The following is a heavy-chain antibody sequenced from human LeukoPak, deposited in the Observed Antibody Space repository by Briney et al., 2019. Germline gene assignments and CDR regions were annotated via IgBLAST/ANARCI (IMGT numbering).Heavy chain of an antibody. J-gene: IGHJ5*02. CDR1: SGSISSSSYY. CDR3: APYSSGWYAWFDP. D-gene: IGHD6-19*01. CDR2: IYYSGST. Sequence: SETLSLTCTVSSGSISSSSYYWGWIRQPPGKGLEWIGSIYYSGSTYYNPSLKSRVTISVDTSKNQFSLKLSSVTAADTAVYYCAPYSSGWYAWFDPWGQGTLVTVSS. V-gene: IGHV4-39*01.